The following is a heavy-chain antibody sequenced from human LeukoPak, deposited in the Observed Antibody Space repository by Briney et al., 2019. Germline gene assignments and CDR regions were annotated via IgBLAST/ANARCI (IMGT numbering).Heavy chain of an antibody. V-gene: IGHV1-69*04. CDR3: ARGRSESSFYGPFLDY. J-gene: IGHJ4*02. Sequence: ASVKVSCKASGGTFSSYAISWVRQAPGQGLEWMGRIIPIFGIANYAQKFQGRVTITADKSTSTAYMELSSLRSEDTAVYYCARGRSESSFYGPFLDYWGQGTLVTVSS. D-gene: IGHD1-26*01. CDR2: IIPIFGIA. CDR1: GGTFSSYA.